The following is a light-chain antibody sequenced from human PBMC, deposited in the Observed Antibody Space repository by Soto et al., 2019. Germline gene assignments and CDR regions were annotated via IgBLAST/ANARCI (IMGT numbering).Light chain of an antibody. CDR1: QNVNNN. CDR3: QQYSKWPPP. Sequence: EIVMTQSPVTLSMSPGERAALSCRASQNVNNNLAWYQQKPGQAPRLLIYGVSARGTGVPARFSGSGSGTEFTFTISSLQSEDFAVDSCQQYSKWPPPFGLGTRLEI. J-gene: IGKJ5*01. V-gene: IGKV3-15*01. CDR2: GVS.